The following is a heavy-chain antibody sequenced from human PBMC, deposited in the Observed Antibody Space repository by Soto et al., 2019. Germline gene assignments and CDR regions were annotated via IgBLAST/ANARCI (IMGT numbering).Heavy chain of an antibody. J-gene: IGHJ4*02. D-gene: IGHD3-10*01. CDR3: AKSTSGSGSYYSAADY. CDR1: GFTFSSYA. CDR2: ISGSGGST. Sequence: GGSLRLSCAASGFTFSSYAMSWVRQAPGKGLQWVSGISGSGGSTYYADSVKGRFTISRDNSKNTLYLQINSLRAEDTAIYHCAKSTSGSGSYYSAADYWGQGTLVTVSS. V-gene: IGHV3-23*01.